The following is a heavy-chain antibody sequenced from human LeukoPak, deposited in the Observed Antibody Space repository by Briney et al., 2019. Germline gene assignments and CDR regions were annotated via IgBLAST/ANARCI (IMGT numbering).Heavy chain of an antibody. D-gene: IGHD1-26*01. CDR3: ARRSIVGATLFDY. Sequence: PGRSLRLSCAASGFTFSSYGMHWVRQAPGKGLEWVAVIWYDGSNKYYADSVKGRFTISRDNSKNTLSLQMNSLRAEDTAVYYCARRSIVGATLFDYWGQGTLVTVSS. CDR2: IWYDGSNK. CDR1: GFTFSSYG. J-gene: IGHJ4*02. V-gene: IGHV3-33*01.